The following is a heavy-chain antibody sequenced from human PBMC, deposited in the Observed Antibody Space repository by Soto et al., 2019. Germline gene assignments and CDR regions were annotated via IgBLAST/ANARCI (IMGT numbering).Heavy chain of an antibody. D-gene: IGHD5-18*01. Sequence: ASVKVSCKASGYTFYSHSISWVRQAPGQGLEWMGRINADYGNTQYAQKFRGRVTMTTDTSTTTVYMELTNLRSDDTAVYYCARCIQGDYYYGMDVWGQGTTVTV. CDR3: ARCIQGDYYYGMDV. V-gene: IGHV1-18*01. CDR2: INADYGNT. CDR1: GYTFYSHS. J-gene: IGHJ6*02.